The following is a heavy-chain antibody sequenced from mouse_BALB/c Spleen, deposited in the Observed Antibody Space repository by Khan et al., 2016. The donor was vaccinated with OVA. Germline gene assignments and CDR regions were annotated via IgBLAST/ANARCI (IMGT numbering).Heavy chain of an antibody. CDR3: ARTGGNGYWYFDV. Sequence: EVELVESGGGLVQPGGSRKLSCAASGFTFSSFGMHWVRQAPEKGLEWVAYISSGSSTIYYADTVKARFTISRDIPTNTLFLQMTSLRSEDTAMSYSARTGGNGYWYFDVWGAGTTVTVSS. V-gene: IGHV5-17*02. D-gene: IGHD2-1*01. J-gene: IGHJ1*01. CDR1: GFTFSSFG. CDR2: ISSGSSTI.